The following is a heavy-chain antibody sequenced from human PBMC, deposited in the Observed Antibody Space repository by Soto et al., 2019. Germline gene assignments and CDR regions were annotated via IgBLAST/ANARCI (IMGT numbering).Heavy chain of an antibody. CDR3: ARGATGISAYYYDKRAERLDH. Sequence: SETLSLTCAVSGESITSSNWWRWVRQAPGKRLEWIGEIKHSGSAKYNPSLKSRVTISVDTSKSQFSLDLSSVTAADTALYYCARGATGISAYYYDKRAERLDHWSQGAMVTVSA. CDR1: GESITSSNW. V-gene: IGHV4-4*02. J-gene: IGHJ4*02. CDR2: IKHSGSA. D-gene: IGHD3-16*01.